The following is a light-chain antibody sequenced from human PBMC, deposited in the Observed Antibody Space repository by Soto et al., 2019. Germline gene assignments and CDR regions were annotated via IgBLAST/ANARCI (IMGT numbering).Light chain of an antibody. CDR2: DNS. CDR1: SSNLGAIYN. Sequence: QSVLTQPPSVSGAPGQGGTISCTGGSSNLGAIYNVHWYQQLPGTAPKLLIYDNSNRPSGVPDRFAGSKSGTSASLAITGRQAEDEADYYCQSYDSSLSDRVFGGGTKLTVL. V-gene: IGLV1-40*01. J-gene: IGLJ3*02. CDR3: QSYDSSLSDRV.